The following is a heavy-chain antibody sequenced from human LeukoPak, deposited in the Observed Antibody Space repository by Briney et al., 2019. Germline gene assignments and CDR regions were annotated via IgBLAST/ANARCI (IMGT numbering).Heavy chain of an antibody. D-gene: IGHD2-2*01. V-gene: IGHV3-21*01. CDR3: AKGARYCSSTSCLPDY. CDR2: ISSSSSYI. CDR1: GFTFSSYS. Sequence: GGSLRLSCAASGFTFSSYSMNWVRQAPGKGLEWVSSISSSSSYIHYADSVKGRFTISRDNAKNSLYLQMNSLRAEDTAVYYCAKGARYCSSTSCLPDYWGQGTLVTVSS. J-gene: IGHJ4*02.